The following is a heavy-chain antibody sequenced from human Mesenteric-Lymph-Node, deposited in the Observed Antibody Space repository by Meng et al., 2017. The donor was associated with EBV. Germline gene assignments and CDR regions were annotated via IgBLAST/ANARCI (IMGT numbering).Heavy chain of an antibody. CDR1: GGTISRSNW. D-gene: IGHD5-24*01. V-gene: IGHV4-4*02. CDR3: ARDAQMATI. Sequence: QVHVKESGPGLVKPSGTLSLTGCDSGGTISRSNWCSWVRQSPGKGLEWIGQIYHNGDTNYNPSLKSEVLISVDKSKNQFSLRLNSVTYADTAVYYCARDAQMATIWGQGTLVTVSS. J-gene: IGHJ4*02. CDR2: IYHNGDT.